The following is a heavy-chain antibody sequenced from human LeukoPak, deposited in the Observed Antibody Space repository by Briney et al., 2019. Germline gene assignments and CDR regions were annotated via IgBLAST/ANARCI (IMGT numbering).Heavy chain of an antibody. CDR1: GGSFSGYY. CDR2: INHSGST. D-gene: IGHD3-10*01. V-gene: IGHV4-34*01. Sequence: SETLSLTCAVYGGSFSGYYWSWIRQPPGKGPEWIGEINHSGSTNYNPSLKSRVTISVDTSKNQFSLKLSSVTAADTAVYYCARAPMAYYDGSGSAKYFDYWGQGTLVTVSS. CDR3: ARAPMAYYDGSGSAKYFDY. J-gene: IGHJ4*02.